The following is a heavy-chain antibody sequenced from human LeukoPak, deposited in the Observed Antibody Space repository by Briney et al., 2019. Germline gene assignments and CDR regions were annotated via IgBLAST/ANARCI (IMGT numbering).Heavy chain of an antibody. D-gene: IGHD3-22*01. J-gene: IGHJ4*02. V-gene: IGHV3-30*18. Sequence: GRSLRLSCAASGFTFSSYGMHWVRQAPGKGLEWVAVISYDGSNKYYADSVKGRFTISRDNSKNTLYLQMNSLRAEDTAVYYCAKDAPPYYYDSSGYCGDYWGQGTLVTVSS. CDR2: ISYDGSNK. CDR3: AKDAPPYYYDSSGYCGDY. CDR1: GFTFSSYG.